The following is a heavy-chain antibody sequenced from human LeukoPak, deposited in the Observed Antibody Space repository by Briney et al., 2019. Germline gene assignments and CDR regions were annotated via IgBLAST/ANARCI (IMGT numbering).Heavy chain of an antibody. J-gene: IGHJ5*02. CDR2: ISSSSSYI. V-gene: IGHV3-21*01. CDR3: ARDLLRFLEWSYNWFDP. D-gene: IGHD3-3*01. Sequence: GGSLRLSCAASGFIFSSYSMNWVRQAPGKGLEWVSSISSSSSYIYYADSVKGRFTISRDNAKNSLYLQMNSLRAEDTAVYYCARDLLRFLEWSYNWFDPWGQGTLVTVSS. CDR1: GFIFSSYS.